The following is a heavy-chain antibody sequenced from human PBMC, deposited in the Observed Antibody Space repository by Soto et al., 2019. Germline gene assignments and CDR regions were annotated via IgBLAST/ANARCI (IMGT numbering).Heavy chain of an antibody. D-gene: IGHD6-19*01. Sequence: GGSLRLSCAASGFTFSSYAMSWVRQAPGKGLEWVSAISGSGGSTYYADSVKGRFTISRDNSKNTLYLQMNSLRDEDTAVYYCAKGGPVAVASYYYYYMDVWGKGTTVTVSS. V-gene: IGHV3-23*01. CDR2: ISGSGGST. J-gene: IGHJ6*03. CDR3: AKGGPVAVASYYYYYMDV. CDR1: GFTFSSYA.